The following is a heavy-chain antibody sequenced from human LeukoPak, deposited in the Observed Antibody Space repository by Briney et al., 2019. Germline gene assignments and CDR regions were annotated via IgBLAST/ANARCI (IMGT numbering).Heavy chain of an antibody. D-gene: IGHD3-22*01. J-gene: IGHJ5*02. CDR1: GGTFSSYA. CDR2: IIPIFGTA. V-gene: IGHV1-69*05. Sequence: SVKVSCKASGGTFSSYAISWVRQAPGQGLEWMGGIIPIFGTANYAQKFQGRVTITTDESTSTAYMELSSLRPEDTAVYYCVVVVVIGYNWFDPWGQGTLVTVSS. CDR3: VVVVVIGYNWFDP.